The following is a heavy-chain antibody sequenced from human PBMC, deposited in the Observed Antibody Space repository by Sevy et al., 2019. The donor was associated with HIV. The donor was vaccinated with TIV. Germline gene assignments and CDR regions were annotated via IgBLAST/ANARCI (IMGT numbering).Heavy chain of an antibody. D-gene: IGHD2-15*01. CDR1: GFPFSNFW. CDR2: IKEDGSEK. V-gene: IGHV3-7*01. J-gene: IGHJ6*02. CDR3: ARDLVIPATTDYFYYGMDV. Sequence: GGSLRLSCAASGFPFSNFWMTWVRQAPGKGLEWVANIKEDGSEKDYVDSVKGRFTISRDNAKNSLYLQMSSLRAEDTAVYYCARDLVIPATTDYFYYGMDVWGQGTTVTVSS.